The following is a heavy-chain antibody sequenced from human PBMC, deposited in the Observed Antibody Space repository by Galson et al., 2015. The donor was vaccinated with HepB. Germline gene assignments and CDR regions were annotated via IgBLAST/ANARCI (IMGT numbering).Heavy chain of an antibody. Sequence: SVKVSCKASGYTFTSYYMHWVRQAPGQGLEWMGIINPSGGSTSYAQKLQGRVTMTRDTSTSTVYMELSSLRSEDTAVYYCARDGQEGIKWFGELLGANYFDYWGQGTLVTVSS. V-gene: IGHV1-46*04. J-gene: IGHJ4*02. CDR2: INPSGGST. CDR3: ARDGQEGIKWFGELLGANYFDY. CDR1: GYTFTSYY. D-gene: IGHD3-10*01.